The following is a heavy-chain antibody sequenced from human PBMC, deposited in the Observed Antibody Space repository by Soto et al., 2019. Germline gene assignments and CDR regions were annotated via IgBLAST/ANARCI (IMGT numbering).Heavy chain of an antibody. Sequence: APGNGLEWVSAISGSGGSTYYADSVKGRFTISRDNSKNTLYLQMNSLRAEDTAVYYCAKGSGYFDWLLTDYYYYYGMDVWGQGTTVTVSS. D-gene: IGHD3-9*01. CDR2: ISGSGGST. CDR3: AKGSGYFDWLLTDYYYYYGMDV. J-gene: IGHJ6*02. V-gene: IGHV3-23*01.